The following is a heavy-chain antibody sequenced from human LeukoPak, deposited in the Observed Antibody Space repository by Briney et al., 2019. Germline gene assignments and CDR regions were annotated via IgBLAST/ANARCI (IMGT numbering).Heavy chain of an antibody. Sequence: SVKVSCKASGGTFSSYAISWVRQAPGQGLEWMGRIIPILGIANYAQKFQGRVTITADKSTSTAYMELSSLRSEDTAVYYCARDRGRAVVAAVPWGQGTLVTVSS. CDR1: GGTFSSYA. CDR2: IIPILGIA. CDR3: ARDRGRAVVAAVP. D-gene: IGHD2-15*01. J-gene: IGHJ5*02. V-gene: IGHV1-69*04.